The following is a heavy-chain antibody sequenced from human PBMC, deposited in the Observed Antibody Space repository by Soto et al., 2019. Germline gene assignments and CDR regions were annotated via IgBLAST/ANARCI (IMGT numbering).Heavy chain of an antibody. V-gene: IGHV4-34*01. J-gene: IGHJ4*02. CDR3: ARDRMALDY. D-gene: IGHD2-8*01. CDR1: GGSFSGYY. Sequence: SETLSLTCAVYGGSFSGYYWSWIRQPPGKGLEWIGEINHSGSTNYNPSLKSRVTISVDTSKNQFSLKLSSVTAADTAVYYCARDRMALDYWGQGTLVTVSS. CDR2: INHSGST.